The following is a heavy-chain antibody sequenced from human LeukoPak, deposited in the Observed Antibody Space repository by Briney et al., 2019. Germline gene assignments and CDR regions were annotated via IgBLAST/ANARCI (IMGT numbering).Heavy chain of an antibody. CDR3: ARDGVGGYSSRAGFFDY. J-gene: IGHJ4*02. CDR1: GYTFTSYY. V-gene: IGHV1-46*01. D-gene: IGHD6-13*01. Sequence: ASVKVSCKASGYTFTSYYMHWVRQAPGQGLEWMGIINPSGGSTSYAQKFQGRVTMTRDMSTSTVYMELSSLRSEDTAVYYCARDGVGGYSSRAGFFDYWGQGTLATVSS. CDR2: INPSGGST.